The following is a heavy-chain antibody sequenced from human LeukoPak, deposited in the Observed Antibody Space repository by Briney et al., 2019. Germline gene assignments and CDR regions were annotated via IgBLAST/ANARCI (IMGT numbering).Heavy chain of an antibody. V-gene: IGHV4-59*08. CDR1: GGSISSYY. CDR2: IYYSGST. Sequence: PSETLSLTCTVSGGSISSYYWSCIRQPPGKGREWSGYIYYSGSTNYNPSLKSRVTISVDTSKNQFSLKLSSVTAADTAVYYCARQFGYYDSSGYHDYWGQGTLVTVSS. J-gene: IGHJ4*02. CDR3: ARQFGYYDSSGYHDY. D-gene: IGHD3-22*01.